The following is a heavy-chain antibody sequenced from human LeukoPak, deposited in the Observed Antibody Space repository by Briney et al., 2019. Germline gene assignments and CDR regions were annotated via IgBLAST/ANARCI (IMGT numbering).Heavy chain of an antibody. V-gene: IGHV4-59*12. J-gene: IGHJ6*03. CDR2: IYYSGIT. CDR3: ARERRQTRYGDYLNSYYYYMDV. D-gene: IGHD4-17*01. Sequence: SETLSLTCTVSGGSISSYYWSWIRQPPGKGLEWIGYIYYSGITYYNPSLKSRVTISVDTSKNQFSLTLSSVTAADTALYYCARERRQTRYGDYLNSYYYYMDVWGKGTTVTVSS. CDR1: GGSISSYY.